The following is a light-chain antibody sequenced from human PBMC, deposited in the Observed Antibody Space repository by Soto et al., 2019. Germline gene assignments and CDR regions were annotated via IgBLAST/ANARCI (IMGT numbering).Light chain of an antibody. V-gene: IGKV1-9*01. Sequence: DIQLTQSPSFLSASVGDRVTITCRASQGISNYLAWYQQKPGKAPNLLIYDASTLHSGVPSRFSGSGSGTEFNLTISSLQPEDFASYSCQQVNSLPITFGQGTRLEIK. J-gene: IGKJ5*01. CDR3: QQVNSLPIT. CDR2: DAS. CDR1: QGISNY.